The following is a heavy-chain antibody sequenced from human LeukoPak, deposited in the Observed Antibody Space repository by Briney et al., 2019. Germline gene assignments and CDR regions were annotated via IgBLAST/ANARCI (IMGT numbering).Heavy chain of an antibody. CDR2: IGSSNGYI. Sequence: GGSLRLSCAASGFTFTSYSMNWVRQAPGKGLEWVSSIGSSNGYIYYADSVKGRFTISRDNAKNSLYLQMNSLRAEDTAVYYCGLQLRGYWGQGTLVTVSS. CDR3: GLQLRGY. V-gene: IGHV3-21*01. CDR1: GFTFTSYS. D-gene: IGHD5-24*01. J-gene: IGHJ4*02.